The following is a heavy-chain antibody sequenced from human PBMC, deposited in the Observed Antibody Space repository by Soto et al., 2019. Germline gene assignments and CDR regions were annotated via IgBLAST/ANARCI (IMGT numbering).Heavy chain of an antibody. J-gene: IGHJ4*02. CDR1: GFIFSTYG. CDR2: ISYDGNNK. D-gene: IGHD4-17*01. Sequence: QVQLVESGGGVVQPGRSLRLSCAASGFIFSTYGMHWVRQAPGKGLAWLSVISYDGNNKDYADSVKGRFTISRDNSKNTLWLQMDSLRTEDTSVYYCAKVLLLTTITTVGDWGQGTLVTVSS. V-gene: IGHV3-30*18. CDR3: AKVLLLTTITTVGD.